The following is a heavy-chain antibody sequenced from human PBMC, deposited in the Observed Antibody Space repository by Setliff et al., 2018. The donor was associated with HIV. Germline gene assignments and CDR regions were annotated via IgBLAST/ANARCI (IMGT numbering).Heavy chain of an antibody. CDR1: GFTFSSSA. J-gene: IGHJ3*02. V-gene: IGHV3-23*01. CDR3: ASARGANSDGYDSFDI. CDR2: IQSSGIT. D-gene: IGHD3-22*01. Sequence: GGSLRLSCAASGFTFSSSAMSWVRQAPGKGLEWVSLIQSSGITYYADSVQGRFTISRDNSKNTLELQMNSLRAKDTALYYCASARGANSDGYDSFDIWGQGTMVTVSS.